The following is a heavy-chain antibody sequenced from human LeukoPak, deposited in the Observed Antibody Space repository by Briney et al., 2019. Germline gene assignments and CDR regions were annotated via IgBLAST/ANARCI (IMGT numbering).Heavy chain of an antibody. Sequence: GSVKGSCKASVDTFTGYFIQWVRQAPGQELEWMGWINPHSGGTNYAQEFQGRVTMTRDTSISTAYMELSSLRPDDTAAYSCARGVTARGFYYYMDIWGNGTTVTISS. CDR2: INPHSGGT. J-gene: IGHJ6*03. CDR1: VDTFTGYF. CDR3: ARGVTARGFYYYMDI. D-gene: IGHD2-21*02. V-gene: IGHV1-2*02.